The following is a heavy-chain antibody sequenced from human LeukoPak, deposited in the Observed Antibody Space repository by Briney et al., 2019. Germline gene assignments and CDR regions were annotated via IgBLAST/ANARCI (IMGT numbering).Heavy chain of an antibody. J-gene: IGHJ6*02. CDR1: GFTFSSYW. V-gene: IGHV3-7*03. Sequence: SGGSLRLSCAASGFTFSSYWMSWVRQAPGKGLEWVANIKQDGSEKYYVDSAKGRFTISRDNAKNSLYLQMNSLRAEDTAVYYCARDRGARPYYDFWSGYYSPVGDYYYYGMDVWGQGTTVTVSS. CDR2: IKQDGSEK. D-gene: IGHD3-3*01. CDR3: ARDRGARPYYDFWSGYYSPVGDYYYYGMDV.